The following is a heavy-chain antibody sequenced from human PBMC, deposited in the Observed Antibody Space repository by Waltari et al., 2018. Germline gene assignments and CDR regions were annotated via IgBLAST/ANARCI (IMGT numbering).Heavy chain of an antibody. CDR3: ARGYSYGYSGAFDI. CDR2: IWYDGSNK. D-gene: IGHD5-18*01. V-gene: IGHV3-33*01. J-gene: IGHJ3*02. CDR1: GFTFRTYG. Sequence: QVQLVESAGGVVQPGRSLRLSCAASGFTFRTYGMHCVRQAPGKGLEWVAVIWYDGSNKYYADSVKGRFTISRDNSKNTLYLQMNSLRAEDTAVYYCARGYSYGYSGAFDIWGQGTMVTVSS.